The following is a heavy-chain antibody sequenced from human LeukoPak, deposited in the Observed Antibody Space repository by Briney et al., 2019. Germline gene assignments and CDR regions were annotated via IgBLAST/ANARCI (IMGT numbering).Heavy chain of an antibody. V-gene: IGHV1-2*02. CDR2: INPNSGGT. D-gene: IGHD6-6*01. J-gene: IGHJ5*02. Sequence: ASVKVSCKASGYTFTGYYMHWVRQAPGQGLEWMGWINPNSGGTNYAQKFRGRVTMTRDTSNSTAYMELSRLRSDDTAVYYCARERQYSSSLWFDPWGQGTLVTVSS. CDR1: GYTFTGYY. CDR3: ARERQYSSSLWFDP.